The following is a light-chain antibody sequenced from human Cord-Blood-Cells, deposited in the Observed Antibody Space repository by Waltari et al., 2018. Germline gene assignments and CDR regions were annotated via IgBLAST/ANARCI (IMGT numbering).Light chain of an antibody. CDR3: SSYTSSSIVV. J-gene: IGLJ2*01. Sequence: QSALTQPASVSGSPGQSITISCTGPSSDVGGYNYVSWYQQHPGQAPKLMIYDVSKRPSGVSNRFSGSKSGNTASLTISGLQAEDEADYYCSSYTSSSIVVFGGGTKLTVL. V-gene: IGLV2-14*01. CDR1: SSDVGGYNY. CDR2: DVS.